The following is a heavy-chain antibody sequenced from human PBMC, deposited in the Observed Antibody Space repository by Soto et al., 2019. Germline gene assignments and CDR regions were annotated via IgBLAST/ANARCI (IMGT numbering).Heavy chain of an antibody. CDR3: ASQANLYYFDY. CDR1: GGSISSYY. CDR2: IYYSGST. D-gene: IGHD1-26*01. V-gene: IGHV4-59*08. Sequence: SETLSLTCTVSGGSISSYYWSWIRQPPGKGLEWIGYIYYSGSTNYNPSLKSRVTISVDTSKNQFSLKLSSVTAADTAVYYCASQANLYYFDYWGQGTLVTVSS. J-gene: IGHJ4*02.